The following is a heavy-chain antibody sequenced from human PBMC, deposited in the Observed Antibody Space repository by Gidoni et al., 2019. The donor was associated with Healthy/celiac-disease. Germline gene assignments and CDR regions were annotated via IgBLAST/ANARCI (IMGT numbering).Heavy chain of an antibody. D-gene: IGHD3-10*01. CDR1: GYNFNSYF. Sequence: QVQLVQSGAEVKKPGASVKVSCKASGYNFNSYFISWVRQAPGQGLEWMGWISAYNGNTNYAQKLQGRVTMTTDTSTTTAYMELRSLRSDDTAVYYCARVGGSPMVRGVPHDAFDIWGQGTMVTVSS. J-gene: IGHJ3*02. V-gene: IGHV1-18*01. CDR2: ISAYNGNT. CDR3: ARVGGSPMVRGVPHDAFDI.